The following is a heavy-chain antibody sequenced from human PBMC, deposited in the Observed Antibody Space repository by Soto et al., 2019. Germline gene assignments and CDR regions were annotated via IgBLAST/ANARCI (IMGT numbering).Heavy chain of an antibody. Sequence: PGGSLRLSCAASGFTFSSYSMNWVRQAPGKGLEWVSYISSSSSTIYYADSVKGRFTISRDNAKNSLYLQMNSLRDEDTAVYYCARDIPKIRGYSYGFDYYYGMDVWGQGTTVTVSS. J-gene: IGHJ6*02. CDR3: ARDIPKIRGYSYGFDYYYGMDV. V-gene: IGHV3-48*02. CDR2: ISSSSSTI. CDR1: GFTFSSYS. D-gene: IGHD5-18*01.